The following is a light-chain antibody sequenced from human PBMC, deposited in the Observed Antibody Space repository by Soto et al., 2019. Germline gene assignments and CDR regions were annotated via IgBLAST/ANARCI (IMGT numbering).Light chain of an antibody. CDR3: HQRSNGPPWT. V-gene: IGKV3-11*01. CDR2: DAS. CDR1: QSVSSY. Sequence: EIVFAQYPATQSLSQEERATLACTSSQSVSSYLAWYQQKPGQAPSLLIYDASNRATGIPARFSGSGSGTDFTLTISSLEPEDFAVYYCHQRSNGPPWTFGQGTKLDI. J-gene: IGKJ1*01.